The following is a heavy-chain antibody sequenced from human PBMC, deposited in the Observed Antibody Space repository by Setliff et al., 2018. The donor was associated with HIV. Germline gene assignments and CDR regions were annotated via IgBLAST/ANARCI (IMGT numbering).Heavy chain of an antibody. CDR1: GFDFSDYS. Sequence: LRLSCAASGFDFSDYSMNWVRQAPGKGLEWVSCITGGSGFIDYADSVKGRFTVSRDNAKNAVYLQMNSLRPEDTAVYYCARDRDPHYDYVWGNYRPEYFQHWGQGTRVTVSS. CDR2: ITGGSGFI. CDR3: ARDRDPHYDYVWGNYRPEYFQH. D-gene: IGHD3-16*02. J-gene: IGHJ1*01. V-gene: IGHV3-21*01.